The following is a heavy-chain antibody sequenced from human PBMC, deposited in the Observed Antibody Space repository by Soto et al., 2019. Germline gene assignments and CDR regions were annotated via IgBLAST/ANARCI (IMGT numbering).Heavy chain of an antibody. D-gene: IGHD6-13*01. J-gene: IGHJ6*02. CDR1: GYSFTSYW. V-gene: IGHV5-51*01. Sequence: GESLKISCKGSGYSFTSYWIGWVRQMPGKGLEWMGIIYPCDSDTRYSPSFQGQVTISADKSISTAYLQWSSLKASDTAMYYCARGAAAAGTSYYYGMDVWGQGTTVTVSS. CDR3: ARGAAAAGTSYYYGMDV. CDR2: IYPCDSDT.